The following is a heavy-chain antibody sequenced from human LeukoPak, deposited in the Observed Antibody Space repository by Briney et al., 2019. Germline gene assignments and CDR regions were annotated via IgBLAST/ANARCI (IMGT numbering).Heavy chain of an antibody. Sequence: PSETLSLTCTVSGGSISSYYWSWIRQPPGKGLEWIGYIYYSGSTNYNPSLKSRVTISVDTSKNQFSLKLSSVTAAETAVYYCARGDAAAAGTLFDYWGQGTLVTVSS. CDR1: GGSISSYY. CDR3: ARGDAAAAGTLFDY. V-gene: IGHV4-59*01. J-gene: IGHJ4*02. CDR2: IYYSGST. D-gene: IGHD6-13*01.